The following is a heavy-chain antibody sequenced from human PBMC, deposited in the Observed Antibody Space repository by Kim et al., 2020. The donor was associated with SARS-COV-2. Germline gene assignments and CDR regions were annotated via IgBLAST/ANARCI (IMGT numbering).Heavy chain of an antibody. D-gene: IGHD6-6*01. V-gene: IGHV3-64D*09. J-gene: IGHJ6*01. CDR1: GFTFSSYA. Sequence: GGSLILSCSASGFTFSSYAMYWVRQAPGKGLEYVSDISTNGGSIHYADSVKGRFTISRDNSKNTLYLQMSSLRPEDTAVYYCVKAQASGTSSFYYYGMD. CDR3: VKAQASGTSSFYYYGMD. CDR2: ISTNGGSI.